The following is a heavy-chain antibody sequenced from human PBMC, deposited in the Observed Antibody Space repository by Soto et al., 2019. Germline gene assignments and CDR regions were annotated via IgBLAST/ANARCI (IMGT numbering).Heavy chain of an antibody. J-gene: IGHJ4*02. CDR3: ASYDFWSGYLDY. V-gene: IGHV4-39*01. D-gene: IGHD3-3*01. CDR2: IYYSGTT. CDR1: GGSISSSNYY. Sequence: SETLSLTCTVSGGSISSSNYYWGWIRQPPGKGLEWIGCIYYSGTTNYNPSLKSRVTISIDTSKNQFSLKLSSVTAADTAVYYCASYDFWSGYLDYWGQGTLVTVSS.